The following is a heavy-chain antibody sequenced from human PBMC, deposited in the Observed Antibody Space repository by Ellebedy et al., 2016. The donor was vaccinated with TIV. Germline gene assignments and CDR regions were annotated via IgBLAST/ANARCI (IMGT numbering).Heavy chain of an antibody. D-gene: IGHD6-13*01. CDR1: GFTFTDHW. V-gene: IGHV3-74*01. Sequence: GESLKISCAASGFTFTDHWMHWVRQAPGEGLVWVSRVSWDGTTTHYADSVKGRFTISRDNAKNTLDLQMNSLRSEDTGVYYCARGHNAGLDCWGQGTLVTVSS. CDR2: VSWDGTTT. CDR3: ARGHNAGLDC. J-gene: IGHJ4*02.